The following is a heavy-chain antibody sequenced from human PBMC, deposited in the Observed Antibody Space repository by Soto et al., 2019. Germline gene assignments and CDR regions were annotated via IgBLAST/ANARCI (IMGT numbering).Heavy chain of an antibody. CDR1: GFTFSGYG. CDR3: AVNPFDY. J-gene: IGHJ4*02. V-gene: IGHV3-30*03. Sequence: QVQLVESGGGVVQPGRSLRLSCAASGFTFSGYGMHWVRQAPGKGLEWVAVISDDGSNKYYADSVKGRFTISRDNSKNTLYLQMNSLRREDTVVYYCAVNPFDYWGQGTLVTVSS. CDR2: ISDDGSNK.